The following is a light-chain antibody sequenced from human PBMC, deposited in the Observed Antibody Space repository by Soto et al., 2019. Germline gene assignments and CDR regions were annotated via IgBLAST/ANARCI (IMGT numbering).Light chain of an antibody. CDR3: QKYNSAPRA. V-gene: IGKV1-27*01. CDR2: AAS. J-gene: IGKJ1*01. CDR1: QGISNY. Sequence: DIHITHSASSLSTNIGDRVTITCQASQGISNYLAWYQQKPGKVPKLLIYAASTLQSGVPSRFSGSGSGTDFTLTISSLQHEDVATYYCQKYNSAPRAFGQGTKVDI.